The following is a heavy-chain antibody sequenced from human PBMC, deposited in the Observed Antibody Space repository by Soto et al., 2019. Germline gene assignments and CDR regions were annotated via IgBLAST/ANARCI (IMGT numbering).Heavy chain of an antibody. J-gene: IGHJ6*03. Sequence: SETLSLTCTVSGGSISSSSYYWGWIRQPPGKGLEWIGSIYYSGSTYYNPSLKSRVTISVDTSKNQFSLKLSSVTAADTAVYYCARGDPDGDYVGSGYYYYYMDVWGTGTTVTVSS. CDR3: ARGDPDGDYVGSGYYYYYMDV. CDR2: IYYSGST. V-gene: IGHV4-39*01. CDR1: GGSISSSSYY. D-gene: IGHD4-17*01.